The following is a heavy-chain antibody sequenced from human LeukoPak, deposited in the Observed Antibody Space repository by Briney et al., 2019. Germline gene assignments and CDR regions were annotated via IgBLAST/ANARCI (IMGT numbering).Heavy chain of an antibody. CDR1: GFTFSSYS. CDR3: ARMSSGYYYPDY. D-gene: IGHD3-22*01. Sequence: PGGSLGLSCAASGFTFSSYSMNWVRQAPGKGLEWVSSISSSSSYIYYADSVKGRFTISRDNAKNSLYLQMNSLRAEDTAVYYCARMSSGYYYPDYWGQGTLVTVSS. V-gene: IGHV3-21*01. CDR2: ISSSSSYI. J-gene: IGHJ4*02.